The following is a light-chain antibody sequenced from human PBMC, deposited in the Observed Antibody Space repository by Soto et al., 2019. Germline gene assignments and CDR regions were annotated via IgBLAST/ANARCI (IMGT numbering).Light chain of an antibody. CDR3: CSYTTSNTRQIV. CDR2: DVS. CDR1: SSDVGGYNY. J-gene: IGLJ1*01. V-gene: IGLV2-14*01. Sequence: QSVLPQPASVSGSPVQSITISCTGTSSDVGGYNYVSWYQQHPGKAPKFMIYDVSNRPSGVSNRFSGSKSGNTASLTISGLQAEDEADYYCCSYTTSNTRQIVFGTGTKVTVL.